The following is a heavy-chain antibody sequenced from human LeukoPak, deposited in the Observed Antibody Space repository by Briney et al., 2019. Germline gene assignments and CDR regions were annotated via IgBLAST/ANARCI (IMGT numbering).Heavy chain of an antibody. CDR3: ARGRRQQLAGDY. J-gene: IGHJ4*02. CDR2: IYYSGST. V-gene: IGHV4-61*01. Sequence: SETLSLTCTVSGGTVSSGSYYWSWIRQPPGKGLEWIGYIYYSGSTNYNPSLKSRVTISVDTSKNQFSLKLSSVTAADTAVYYCARGRRQQLAGDYWGQGTLVTVSS. D-gene: IGHD6-13*01. CDR1: GGTVSSGSYY.